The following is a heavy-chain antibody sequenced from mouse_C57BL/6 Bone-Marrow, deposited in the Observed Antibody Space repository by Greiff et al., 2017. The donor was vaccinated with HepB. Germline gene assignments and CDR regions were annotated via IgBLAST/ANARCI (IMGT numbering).Heavy chain of an antibody. CDR3: ARGPRYGEAMDY. J-gene: IGHJ4*01. D-gene: IGHD1-1*01. V-gene: IGHV5-4*03. CDR2: ISDGGSYT. CDR1: GFTFSSYA. Sequence: EVKLVESGGGLVKPGGSLKLSCAASGFTFSSYAMSWVRQTPEKRLEWVATISDGGSYTYYPDNVKGRFTISRDNAKNNLYLQMSHLKSEDTAMYYCARGPRYGEAMDYWGQGASVTVSS.